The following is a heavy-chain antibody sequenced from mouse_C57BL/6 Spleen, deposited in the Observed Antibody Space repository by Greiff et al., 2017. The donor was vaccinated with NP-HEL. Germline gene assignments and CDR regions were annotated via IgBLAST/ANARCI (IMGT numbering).Heavy chain of an antibody. CDR3: ARGVTGTRYFDV. CDR1: GYTFTDYY. CDR2: IYPGSGNT. Sequence: QVHVKQSGAELVRPGASVKLSCKASGYTFTDYYINWVKQRPGQGLEWIARIYPGSGNTYYNEKFKGKATLTAEKSSSTAYMQLSSLTSEDSAVYFCARGVTGTRYFDVWGTGTTVTVSS. D-gene: IGHD4-1*01. V-gene: IGHV1-76*01. J-gene: IGHJ1*03.